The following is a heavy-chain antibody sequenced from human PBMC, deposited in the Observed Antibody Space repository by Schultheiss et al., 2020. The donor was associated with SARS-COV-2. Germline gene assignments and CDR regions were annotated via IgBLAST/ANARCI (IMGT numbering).Heavy chain of an antibody. Sequence: SETLSLTCTVSGGSISSYYWSWIRQPPGKGLEWIGSIYHSGSTYYNPSLKSRVTISVDTSKNQFSLKLSSVTAADTAVYYCARLNPRDEYSVYDYYYYGLDVWGQGTTVTVSS. CDR2: IYHSGST. J-gene: IGHJ6*02. CDR3: ARLNPRDEYSVYDYYYYGLDV. D-gene: IGHD5/OR15-5a*01. V-gene: IGHV4-59*12. CDR1: GGSISSYY.